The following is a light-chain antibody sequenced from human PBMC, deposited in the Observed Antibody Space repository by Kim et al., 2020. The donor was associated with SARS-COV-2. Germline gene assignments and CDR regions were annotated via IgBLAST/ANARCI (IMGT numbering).Light chain of an antibody. V-gene: IGKV3-20*01. Sequence: EIVLTQSPGTLSLSLGERATLSCRASQSVINNYLAWYQQKVGQPPRLLIYGASTRTTGIPDRFSGSGSGTDFTLTISRLEPEDFAVYYCQQYGASLRTFGQGTKVDIK. CDR2: GAS. CDR1: QSVINNY. J-gene: IGKJ1*01. CDR3: QQYGASLRT.